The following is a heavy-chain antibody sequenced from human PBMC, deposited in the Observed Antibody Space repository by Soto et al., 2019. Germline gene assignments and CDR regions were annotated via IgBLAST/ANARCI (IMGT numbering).Heavy chain of an antibody. D-gene: IGHD2-15*01. J-gene: IGHJ6*02. CDR3: ARRGITYSTYCSGGSCYSSSYGMDV. CDR2: IYYSGST. CDR1: GGSISSYY. Sequence: SETLSLTCTVSGGSISSYYWSWIRQPPGKGLEWIGYIYYSGSTNYNPSLKSRVTISVDTSKNQLSLKLSSVTAADTAVYYCARRGITYSTYCSGGSCYSSSYGMDVWGQGTTVTVSS. V-gene: IGHV4-59*01.